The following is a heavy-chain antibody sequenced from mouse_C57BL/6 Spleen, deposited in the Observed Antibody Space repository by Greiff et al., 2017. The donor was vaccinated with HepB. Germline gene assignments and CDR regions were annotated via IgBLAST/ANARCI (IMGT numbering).Heavy chain of an antibody. CDR1: GYTFTSYW. J-gene: IGHJ3*01. CDR3: AFYYWFAY. V-gene: IGHV1-50*01. CDR2: IDPSDSYT. D-gene: IGHD1-1*01. Sequence: QVQLQQSGAELVKPGASVKLSCKASGYTFTSYWMQWVKQRPGQGLEWIGVIDPSDSYTNYNQKFKGKATLTVDKSSSTAYMQLSSLTSEDSAVYYCAFYYWFAYWGQGTLVTVSA.